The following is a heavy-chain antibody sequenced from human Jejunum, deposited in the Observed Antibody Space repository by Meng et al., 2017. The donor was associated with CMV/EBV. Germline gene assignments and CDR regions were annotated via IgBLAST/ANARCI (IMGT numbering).Heavy chain of an antibody. V-gene: IGHV3-21*01. J-gene: IGHJ5*02. CDR1: GFSFSNYI. Sequence: SGFSFSNYIMNWVRRAPGKGLEWVSSISSSSSYIYYADSVKGRFTISRDNAKNSLYLQMDSLRVEDTAVYYCAREWSVGAYNWFDPWGQGTLVTVSS. D-gene: IGHD1-26*01. CDR2: ISSSSSYI. CDR3: AREWSVGAYNWFDP.